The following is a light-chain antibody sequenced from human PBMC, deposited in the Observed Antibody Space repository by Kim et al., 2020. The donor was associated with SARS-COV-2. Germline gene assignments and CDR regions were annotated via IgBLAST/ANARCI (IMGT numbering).Light chain of an antibody. CDR2: AAS. J-gene: IGKJ1*01. CDR3: QQSYSSPTWT. Sequence: SVGDRVTIPCRASQSISRYLNWYQQKPGKAPKLLIYAASSLQSEVPSRFSGSGSGPDFTLTIRSLQPEDFATYYCQQSYSSPTWTFGQGTKVDIK. V-gene: IGKV1-39*01. CDR1: QSISRY.